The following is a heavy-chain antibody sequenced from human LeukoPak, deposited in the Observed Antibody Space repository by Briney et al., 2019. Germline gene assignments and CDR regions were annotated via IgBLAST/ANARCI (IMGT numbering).Heavy chain of an antibody. D-gene: IGHD3-10*01. CDR1: GGSISSSSYY. V-gene: IGHV4-39*07. Sequence: SETLSLTCTVSGGSISSSSYYWGWIRQPPGKGLEWIGSIYYSGSTYYNPSLKSRVTMSVDTSKNQFFLKLSSVTAADTAVYYCAIWAGRGFQHWGQGTLVTVSS. CDR2: IYYSGST. J-gene: IGHJ1*01. CDR3: AIWAGRGFQH.